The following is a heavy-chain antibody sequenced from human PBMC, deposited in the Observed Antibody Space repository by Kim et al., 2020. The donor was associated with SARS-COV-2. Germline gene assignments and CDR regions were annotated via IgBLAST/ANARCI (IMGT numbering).Heavy chain of an antibody. Sequence: NPSLKSRVTISVDTSKNQFSLKLSSVTAADTAVYYCARNIAAASVRYFDLWGRGTLVTVSS. CDR3: ARNIAAASVRYFDL. D-gene: IGHD6-13*01. J-gene: IGHJ2*01. V-gene: IGHV4-39*07.